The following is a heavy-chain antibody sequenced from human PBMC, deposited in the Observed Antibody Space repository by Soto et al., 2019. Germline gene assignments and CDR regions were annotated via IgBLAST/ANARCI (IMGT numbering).Heavy chain of an antibody. V-gene: IGHV3-23*01. CDR3: AKAFGYDYDNWFDP. D-gene: IGHD5-12*01. CDR2: ISGSGGST. J-gene: IGHJ5*02. Sequence: EVQLLESGGGLVQPGGSLRLSCAASGFSFSSYAMSWVRQAPGKGLEWVSAISGSGGSTYYADSVKSRFTISRDNTKNTLYLHMNSLRAEDTAVYYCAKAFGYDYDNWFDPWGKGTIVTVSS. CDR1: GFSFSSYA.